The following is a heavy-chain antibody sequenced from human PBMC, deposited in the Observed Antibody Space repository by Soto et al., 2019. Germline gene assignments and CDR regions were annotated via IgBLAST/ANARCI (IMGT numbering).Heavy chain of an antibody. Sequence: ASVKVSCKASAYTFTSYYIHWVRQAPGQGLEWMGLINPSGGGTIYAQNFQGRVTMTRDTSTSTVYMELSSLRSEDTALYYCSRGGISTIATRSDVFDLWGRGTMVTVSS. CDR3: SRGGISTIATRSDVFDL. D-gene: IGHD6-6*01. CDR1: AYTFTSYY. J-gene: IGHJ3*01. CDR2: INPSGGGT. V-gene: IGHV1-46*03.